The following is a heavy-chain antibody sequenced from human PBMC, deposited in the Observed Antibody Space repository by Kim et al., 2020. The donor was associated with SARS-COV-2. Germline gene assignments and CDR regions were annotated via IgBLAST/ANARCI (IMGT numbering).Heavy chain of an antibody. J-gene: IGHJ4*01. Sequence: GGSLRLSCAASGFTFSSYGMHWVRQAPGKGLEWVAVISYDGSNKYYVDSVKGRFTISRDNSKNTLYLQMNSLRAEDTAVYYCAKDFPWGDSVYDPGLDY. CDR3: AKDFPWGDSVYDPGLDY. CDR2: ISYDGSNK. CDR1: GFTFSSYG. V-gene: IGHV3-30*18. D-gene: IGHD5-12*01.